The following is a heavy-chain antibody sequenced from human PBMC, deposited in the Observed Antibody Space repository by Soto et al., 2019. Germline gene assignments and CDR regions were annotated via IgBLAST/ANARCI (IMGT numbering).Heavy chain of an antibody. J-gene: IGHJ4*02. CDR2: IFHSGRA. CDR3: ARGNYIDYRSSFDF. CDR1: DASISSGDYY. D-gene: IGHD4-17*01. Sequence: PSETLSLTCTVSDASISSGDYYWTWIRQPPGKGLEWIGYIFHSGRADYNPSLTSRVSISVDTSKNIFSLKVKSVTAADTAVYYCARGNYIDYRSSFDFWGQGALVTVSS. V-gene: IGHV4-30-4*01.